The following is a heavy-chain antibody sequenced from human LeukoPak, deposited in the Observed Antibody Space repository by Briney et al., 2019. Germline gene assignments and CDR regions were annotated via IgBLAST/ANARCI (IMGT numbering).Heavy chain of an antibody. V-gene: IGHV4-39*07. CDR2: IDYSGST. CDR3: ARDHSNILTGYYIY. CDR1: GDSISSSTYF. J-gene: IGHJ4*02. D-gene: IGHD3-9*01. Sequence: SETLSLTCIVSGDSISSSTYFWGWIRHPPRKGLEWIGSIDYSGSTYYKPSLKSRLTISVDTSKNQFSLKLSSVTAADTAVYYCARDHSNILTGYYIYWGQGTLVTVSS.